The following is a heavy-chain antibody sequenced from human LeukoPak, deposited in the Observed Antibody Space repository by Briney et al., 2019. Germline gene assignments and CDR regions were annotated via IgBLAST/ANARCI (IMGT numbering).Heavy chain of an antibody. V-gene: IGHV5-51*01. CDR1: GYSFTSYW. Sequence: GESLKISCKGSGYSFTSYWIGCVRQMPGKGLEWMAIIYAGDTDTRYSTSYQGQVTISADKSISTAYLQWSSLKASDTAMYYCARSYRCDAFDIWGQGTMVTVSS. J-gene: IGHJ3*02. D-gene: IGHD2-15*01. CDR2: IYAGDTDT. CDR3: ARSYRCDAFDI.